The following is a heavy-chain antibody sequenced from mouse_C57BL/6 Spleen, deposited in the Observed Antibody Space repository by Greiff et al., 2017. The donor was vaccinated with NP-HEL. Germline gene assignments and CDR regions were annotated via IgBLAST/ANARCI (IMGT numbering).Heavy chain of an antibody. J-gene: IGHJ2*01. CDR3: ARAPNHYFDY. D-gene: IGHD4-1*01. Sequence: EVKLVESGGGLVKPGGSLKLSCAASGFTFSDYGMHWVRQAPEKGLEWVAYISSGSSTIYYADTVKGRFTISRDNANNTLFRQMTSLRSEDTAMCYCARAPNHYFDYWGQGTTLTVSS. CDR2: ISSGSSTI. CDR1: GFTFSDYG. V-gene: IGHV5-17*01.